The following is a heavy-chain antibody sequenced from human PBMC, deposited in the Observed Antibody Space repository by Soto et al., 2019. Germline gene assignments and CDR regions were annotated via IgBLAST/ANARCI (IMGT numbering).Heavy chain of an antibody. Sequence: QVQLVQSGAEVKKPGASVKVSCKASGYTFTSYGISWVRQAPGQGLEWMGWISPYNGNTNYAQMLQGRVTLTTDTSTNTAYMDLRSLRSDDTAMYYCARDVRGTAMCFTAADWFDPWGQGTLVTVSS. CDR3: ARDVRGTAMCFTAADWFDP. CDR1: GYTFTSYG. D-gene: IGHD5-18*01. CDR2: ISPYNGNT. J-gene: IGHJ5*02. V-gene: IGHV1-18*01.